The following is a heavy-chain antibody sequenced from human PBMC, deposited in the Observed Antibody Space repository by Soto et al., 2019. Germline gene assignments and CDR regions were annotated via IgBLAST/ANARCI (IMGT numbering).Heavy chain of an antibody. Sequence: QVQLVQSGAEVKKPGSSVKVSCKASGGTFSSYAISWVRQAPGQGLEWMGGIIPSFGTANYAQKFQGRVTITADESTSTAYMELSSLRSEDTAVYYCAGDPEEGSAAVAGTGPTVYYGMDVWGQGTTVTVSS. CDR2: IIPSFGTA. CDR1: GGTFSSYA. D-gene: IGHD6-19*01. J-gene: IGHJ6*02. CDR3: AGDPEEGSAAVAGTGPTVYYGMDV. V-gene: IGHV1-69*12.